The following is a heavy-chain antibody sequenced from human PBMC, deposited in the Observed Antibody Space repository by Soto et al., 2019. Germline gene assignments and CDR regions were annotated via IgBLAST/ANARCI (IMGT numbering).Heavy chain of an antibody. V-gene: IGHV4-39*01. Sequence: PSETLSLTCTVSGGSISSSSYYWGWIRQPPGKGLEWIGSIYYSGSTYYNPSLKSRVTISVDTSKNQFSLKLSSVTAADTAVYYCARRLIAAAGTVSFFDYWGQGTLVTVS. D-gene: IGHD6-13*01. CDR3: ARRLIAAAGTVSFFDY. CDR1: GGSISSSSYY. J-gene: IGHJ4*02. CDR2: IYYSGST.